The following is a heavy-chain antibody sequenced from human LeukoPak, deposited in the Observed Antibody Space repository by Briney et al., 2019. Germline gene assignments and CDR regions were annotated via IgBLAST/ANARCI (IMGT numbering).Heavy chain of an antibody. J-gene: IGHJ4*02. Sequence: GGSLRLSCAASGFTFSCYWMTWVRHAPGKGLEWVANIKQDGSEKYYVDSVKGRFTISRDHAKNSLYLQMDSLRAEDTAVYYCARDIVVVSAPRGLGYWGQGTLVTVSS. D-gene: IGHD2-21*02. CDR1: GFTFSCYW. CDR2: IKQDGSEK. CDR3: ARDIVVVSAPRGLGY. V-gene: IGHV3-7*03.